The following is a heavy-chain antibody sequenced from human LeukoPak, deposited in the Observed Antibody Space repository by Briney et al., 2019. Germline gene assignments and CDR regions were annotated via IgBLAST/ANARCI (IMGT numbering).Heavy chain of an antibody. CDR1: GGSISRTTYY. Sequence: SETLSLTCTVSGGSISRTTYYWGWIRRPPGKGLEWIGSIYYSGSTYYNPSLKSRVTVSVDTSKNQFSLKLSSVTAADTAVYYCVRGSTLRHYQYWGQGTLVTVSS. J-gene: IGHJ4*02. V-gene: IGHV4-39*01. CDR3: VRGSTLRHYQY. CDR2: IYYSGST. D-gene: IGHD2-21*01.